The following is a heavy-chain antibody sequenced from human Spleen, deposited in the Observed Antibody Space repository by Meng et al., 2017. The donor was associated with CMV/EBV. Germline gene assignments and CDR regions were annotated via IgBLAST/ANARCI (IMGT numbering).Heavy chain of an antibody. J-gene: IGHJ5*02. CDR3: ARGHEVATIKVSLNSWFDP. V-gene: IGHV4-31*02. Sequence: LRLSCAASGFTFSSYAMSWVRQAPGKGLEWIGYIYYSGSTYYNPSLKSRVTISVDTSKNQFSLKLSSVTAADTAVYYCARGHEVATIKVSLNSWFDPWGQGTLVTVSS. CDR1: GFTFSSYA. D-gene: IGHD5-12*01. CDR2: IYYSGST.